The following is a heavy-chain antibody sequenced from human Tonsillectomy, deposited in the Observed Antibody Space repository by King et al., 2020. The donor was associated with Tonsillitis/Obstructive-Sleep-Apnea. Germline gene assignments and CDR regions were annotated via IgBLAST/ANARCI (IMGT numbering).Heavy chain of an antibody. CDR3: AGYCSSTSCYLPYYYMDV. V-gene: IGHV4-34*01. CDR2: INHSGST. J-gene: IGHJ6*03. Sequence: VQLQQWGAGLLKPSETLSLTCAVYGGSFSGYYWSWIRQPPGKGLEWIGEINHSGSTNYNPSLMSRVIISVDTSKNQFSLKLSSATAADTAVYYCAGYCSSTSCYLPYYYMDVWGKGTTVTVSS. CDR1: GGSFSGYY. D-gene: IGHD2-2*03.